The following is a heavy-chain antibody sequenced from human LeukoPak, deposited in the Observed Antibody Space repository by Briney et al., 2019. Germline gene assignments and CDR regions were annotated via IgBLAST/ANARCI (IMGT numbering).Heavy chain of an antibody. Sequence: SETLSLTCTVSGGSISSSGYYWGWIRQPPGKGLEWIGSIYHSGSTYYNPSLKSRVTISVDTSKNQFSLKLSSVTAADTAVYYCAALPERGDWLFLGAFDIWGQGTMVTVSS. V-gene: IGHV4-39*07. CDR3: AALPERGDWLFLGAFDI. CDR2: IYHSGST. D-gene: IGHD3-9*01. CDR1: GGSISSSGYY. J-gene: IGHJ3*02.